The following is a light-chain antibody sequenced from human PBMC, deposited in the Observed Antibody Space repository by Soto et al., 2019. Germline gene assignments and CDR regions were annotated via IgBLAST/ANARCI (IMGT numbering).Light chain of an antibody. J-gene: IGLJ1*01. V-gene: IGLV2-14*01. Sequence: VLTKPVSGWGILVQSLTITYNITSSDAGGYNYVSWYQQHPGKAPKLRIYDVSNRPSGVSNGFSGSKSGNTASLTISGLQAEDEADYYCGSYTSSSTLFVFGPGTKVTV. CDR1: SSDAGGYNY. CDR2: DVS. CDR3: GSYTSSSTLFV.